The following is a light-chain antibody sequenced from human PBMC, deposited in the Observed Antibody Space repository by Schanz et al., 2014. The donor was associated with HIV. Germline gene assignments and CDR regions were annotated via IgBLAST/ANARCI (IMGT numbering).Light chain of an antibody. CDR2: SAS. CDR1: QTVSSNS. Sequence: EIVLTQSPGTLSLSPGDRATLSCRASQTVSSNSLGWYQQKRGQVPRLLIYSASRRANGIPDRFSGSGSGTDFTLTISRLEPEDFAVYYCQHYGSSFGPGTKVDIK. J-gene: IGKJ3*01. CDR3: QHYGSS. V-gene: IGKV3-20*01.